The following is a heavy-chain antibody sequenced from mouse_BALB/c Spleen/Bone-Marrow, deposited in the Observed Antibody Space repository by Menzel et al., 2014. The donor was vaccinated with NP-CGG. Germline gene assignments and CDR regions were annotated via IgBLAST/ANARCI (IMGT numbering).Heavy chain of an antibody. J-gene: IGHJ3*01. Sequence: QVQLQRSGPGLVAPSQSLSITCTVSGFSLTSYGVHWVRQPPGKGLEWLGVIWAGGSTNYNSALMSRLSISKDNSKSQVFLKMNSLQTDDTAMYYCASMITTAWFAYWGQGTLVTVSA. CDR3: ASMITTAWFAY. CDR2: IWAGGST. D-gene: IGHD2-4*01. CDR1: GFSLTSYG. V-gene: IGHV2-9*02.